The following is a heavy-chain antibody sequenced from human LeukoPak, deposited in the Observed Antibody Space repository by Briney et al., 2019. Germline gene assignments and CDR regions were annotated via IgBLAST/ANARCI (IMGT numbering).Heavy chain of an antibody. V-gene: IGHV1-58*01. Sequence: SVKVSCKASGFTFTSSTVQWVRQARGQRLEWIGWIVVGSGNTNYAQKLQERVTITRDMSTNTAYMELSSLRSEDTAVYYCAADYSGYCSSTSCTYSWFDPWGQGTLVTISS. D-gene: IGHD2-2*01. CDR3: AADYSGYCSSTSCTYSWFDP. CDR1: GFTFTSST. J-gene: IGHJ5*02. CDR2: IVVGSGNT.